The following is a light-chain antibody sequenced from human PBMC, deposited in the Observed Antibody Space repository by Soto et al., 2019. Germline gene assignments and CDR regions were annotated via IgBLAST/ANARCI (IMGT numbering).Light chain of an antibody. Sequence: EIVLTQSPGTLSLSPGERATLSCRASQSVRSNYLAWYQQKPGQAPRFLIYDASSRATGIPDRFSGSGSGTDFTLTISRPEPEDFAVYYCQQYGSSPLTFGGGTKVEI. V-gene: IGKV3-20*01. CDR2: DAS. CDR1: QSVRSNY. CDR3: QQYGSSPLT. J-gene: IGKJ4*01.